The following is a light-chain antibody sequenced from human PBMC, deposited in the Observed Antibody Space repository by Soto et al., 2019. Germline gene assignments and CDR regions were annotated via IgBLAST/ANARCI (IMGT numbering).Light chain of an antibody. CDR2: DTS. CDR3: QQYGNSPGQ. CDR1: QSVSSSY. J-gene: IGKJ1*01. Sequence: DIVLTQSPGTLSLSPGERVTLSCRASQSVSSSYLAWYQQTPRQAPRLLIYDTSYRATGVPDRFSGSGSGTDFTLTSSRLQHQHLALYSCQQYGNSPGQLGQGTKAYIK. V-gene: IGKV3-20*01.